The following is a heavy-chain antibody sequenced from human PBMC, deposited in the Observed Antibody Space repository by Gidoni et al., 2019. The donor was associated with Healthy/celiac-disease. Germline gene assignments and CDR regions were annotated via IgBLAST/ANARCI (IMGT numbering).Heavy chain of an antibody. J-gene: IGHJ5*02. CDR2: ISSSSSTI. D-gene: IGHD3-3*01. CDR3: ARDKYDFWSGGNWFDP. V-gene: IGHV3-48*02. Sequence: DVQLVESGGGLVQPGGSLRLSCAASGFTFSSYSMNWVRQAPGKGLEWVSYISSSSSTIYYADSVKGRFTISRDNAKNSLYLQMNSLRDEDTAVYYCARDKYDFWSGGNWFDPWGQGTLVTVSS. CDR1: GFTFSSYS.